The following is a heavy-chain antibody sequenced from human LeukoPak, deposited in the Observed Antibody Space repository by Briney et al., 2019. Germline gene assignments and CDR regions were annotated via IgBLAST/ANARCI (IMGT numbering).Heavy chain of an antibody. CDR1: GGTFISYA. D-gene: IGHD6-13*01. Sequence: SVKVSCKASGGTFISYAISWVRQAPGQGLEWMGRIIPIFGTANYAQKFQGRVTITTDESTSTAYMELSSLRSEDTAVYYCARGVGEIAAAMSYYYYMDVWGKGTTVTVSS. CDR2: IIPIFGTA. J-gene: IGHJ6*03. CDR3: ARGVGEIAAAMSYYYYMDV. V-gene: IGHV1-69*05.